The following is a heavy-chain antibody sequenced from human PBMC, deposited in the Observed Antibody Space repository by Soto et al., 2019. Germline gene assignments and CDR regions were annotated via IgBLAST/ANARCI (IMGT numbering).Heavy chain of an antibody. CDR3: ARAPINYDYVWGSYRPTYYFDY. V-gene: IGHV3-7*03. J-gene: IGHJ4*02. CDR2: IKQDGSEK. D-gene: IGHD3-16*02. CDR1: GFTFSSYW. Sequence: GGSLRLSCAASGFTFSSYWMSWVRQAPGEGLEWVANIKQDGSEKYYVDSVKGRFTISRDNAKNSLYLQMNSLRAEDTAVYYCARAPINYDYVWGSYRPTYYFDYWGQGTLVTVSS.